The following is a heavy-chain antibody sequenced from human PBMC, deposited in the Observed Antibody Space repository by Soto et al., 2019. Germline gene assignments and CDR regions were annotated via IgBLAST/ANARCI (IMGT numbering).Heavy chain of an antibody. D-gene: IGHD3-10*01. V-gene: IGHV1-2*04. CDR1: GYTFTDYY. CDR3: ARVAAGPTHQKNGMDV. J-gene: IGHJ6*02. Sequence: GASVKVSCKASGYTFTDYYMHWVRQAPGQGLEWMGWINPNSGGTNYAQKFQGWVTMTRDTSISTAYMELSRLRSDDTAVYYCARVAAGPTHQKNGMDVWGQGTTVTVSS. CDR2: INPNSGGT.